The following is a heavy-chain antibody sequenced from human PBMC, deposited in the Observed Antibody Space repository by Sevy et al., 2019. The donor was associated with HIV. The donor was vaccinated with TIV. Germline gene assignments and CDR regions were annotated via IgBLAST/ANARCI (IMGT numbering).Heavy chain of an antibody. V-gene: IGHV3-48*02. CDR2: ISRSSSTI. J-gene: IGHJ4*02. CDR3: ARERKMYDSSGYYFHFDY. Sequence: GGSLRLSCAASGFTFSSYSMNWVRQAPGKGLEWVSYISRSSSTIYYADSVKGRFTISRDNAKNSLYLQMNSLRDEDTAVYYCARERKMYDSSGYYFHFDYWGQGTLVTVSS. CDR1: GFTFSSYS. D-gene: IGHD3-22*01.